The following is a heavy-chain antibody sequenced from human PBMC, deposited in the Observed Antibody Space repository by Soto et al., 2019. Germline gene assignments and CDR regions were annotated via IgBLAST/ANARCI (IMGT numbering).Heavy chain of an antibody. Sequence: EVQLVESGGSLVKPGGSLRLSCAASGFTFSSYSMHWVCQAPGKGLEWVSSITGSSSYIYYADSVKGRFTISRDNAKNSLYLQMNSLRAEDTAVYYCARDVYYYDSSAYWAYWGQGTLVTVSS. V-gene: IGHV3-21*02. CDR3: ARDVYYYDSSAYWAY. J-gene: IGHJ4*02. D-gene: IGHD3-22*01. CDR2: ITGSSSYI. CDR1: GFTFSSYS.